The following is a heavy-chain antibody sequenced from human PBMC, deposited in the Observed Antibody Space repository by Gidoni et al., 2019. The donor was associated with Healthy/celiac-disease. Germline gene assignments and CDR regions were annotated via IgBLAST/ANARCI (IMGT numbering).Heavy chain of an antibody. CDR3: ARGRLAYCGGDCYSYYYYGMDV. CDR2: INHSGST. Sequence: QVQLQQWGAGLLKPSETLSLTCAVYGGSFSGYSWRWIRQPPGKGLEWIGEINHSGSTNYNPSLKSRVTISVDTSKNQFSLKLSSVTAADTAVYYCARGRLAYCGGDCYSYYYYGMDVWGQGTTVTVSS. V-gene: IGHV4-34*01. D-gene: IGHD2-21*02. CDR1: GGSFSGYS. J-gene: IGHJ6*02.